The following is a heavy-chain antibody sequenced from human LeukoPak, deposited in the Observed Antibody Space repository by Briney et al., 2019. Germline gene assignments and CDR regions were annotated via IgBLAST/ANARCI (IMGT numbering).Heavy chain of an antibody. J-gene: IGHJ5*02. CDR1: GGSISSSSYY. CDR3: ARSSAEEGPTHNWFDP. V-gene: IGHV4-39*01. Sequence: PSETLSLTCTVSGGSISSSSYYWGWIRQPPGQGLEWIGSVYYSGTTYYNPSLKSRVTVSVDTSKNQFSLRLTSVTAADTAVYHCARSSAEEGPTHNWFDPWGQGTLVTVSS. D-gene: IGHD6-13*01. CDR2: VYYSGTT.